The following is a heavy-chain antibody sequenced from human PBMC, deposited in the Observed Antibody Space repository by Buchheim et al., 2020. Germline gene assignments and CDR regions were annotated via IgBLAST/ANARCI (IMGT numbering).Heavy chain of an antibody. CDR3: ASKVVPHY. J-gene: IGHJ4*02. CDR2: IKQDGSEK. CDR1: GFSFSSYW. D-gene: IGHD2-15*01. V-gene: IGHV3-7*03. Sequence: EVQLVESGGGLVQPGGSLRLSCAASGFSFSSYWMTWVRQAPGKGLEWVANIKQDGSEKHYVDSVKGRFTISRDTAKSLMFLQMDSLRAEDAAVYYCASKVVPHYWGQGTL.